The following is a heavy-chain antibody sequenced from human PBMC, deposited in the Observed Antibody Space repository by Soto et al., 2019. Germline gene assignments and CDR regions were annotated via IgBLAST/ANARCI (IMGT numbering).Heavy chain of an antibody. CDR2: IKQDGSEK. Sequence: GGSLRLSCAASGFTFSSYWMSWVRQAPGKGLEWVANIKQDGSEKYYVDSVKGRFTISRDNAKNSLYLQMNSLRAEDTAVYYCARGLLGSSSTRSYYYYMDVWGKGTTVTVSS. CDR1: GFTFSSYW. J-gene: IGHJ6*03. CDR3: ARGLLGSSSTRSYYYYMDV. D-gene: IGHD2-2*01. V-gene: IGHV3-7*01.